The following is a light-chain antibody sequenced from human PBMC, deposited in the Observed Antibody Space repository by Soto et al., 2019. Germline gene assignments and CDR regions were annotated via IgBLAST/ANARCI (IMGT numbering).Light chain of an antibody. J-gene: IGLJ3*02. CDR3: AAWDGSLHGRV. V-gene: IGLV1-44*01. CDR1: SSSIGTNT. CDR2: GND. Sequence: QSVLTQPPSASGTPGQRVTISCSGSSSSIGTNTASWYQQLPGTAPKLLIYGNDKRPSGVPDRFSGSKSGTSASLAISGLQSEDEADYYCAAWDGSLHGRVFGGGTQLTVL.